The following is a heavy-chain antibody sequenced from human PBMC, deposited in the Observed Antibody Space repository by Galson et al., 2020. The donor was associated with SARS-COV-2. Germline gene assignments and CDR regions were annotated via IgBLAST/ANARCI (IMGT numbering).Heavy chain of an antibody. D-gene: IGHD3-22*01. V-gene: IGHV5-51*01. CDR2: IYPGDSDP. CDR3: ARESAGYDSNILPYAMDV. CDR1: GYNFTNYW. J-gene: IGHJ6*02. Sequence: HGESLKISCKGSGYNFTNYWIGWVRQVPGKGLEWMGVIYPGDSDPRYSPSFPGQVTISADKSISTAYLQWNSLKASDTAMYYCARESAGYDSNILPYAMDVWGQGTTVTVSS.